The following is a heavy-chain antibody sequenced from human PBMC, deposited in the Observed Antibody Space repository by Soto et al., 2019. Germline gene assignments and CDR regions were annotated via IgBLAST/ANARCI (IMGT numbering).Heavy chain of an antibody. CDR2: ISSSSSYI. Sequence: GGSLRLSCAASGFTFSSYSMNWVRQAPGKGLEWVSSISSSSSYIYYADSVKGRFTISRDNAKNSLYLQMNSLRAEDTAVYYCARGGAEGQWLPKGVFYDYWGQGTLVTVSS. CDR3: ARGGAEGQWLPKGVFYDY. V-gene: IGHV3-21*01. D-gene: IGHD6-19*01. J-gene: IGHJ4*02. CDR1: GFTFSSYS.